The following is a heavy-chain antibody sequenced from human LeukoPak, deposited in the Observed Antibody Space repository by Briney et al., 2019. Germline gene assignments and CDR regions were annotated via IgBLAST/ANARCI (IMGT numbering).Heavy chain of an antibody. CDR1: DGSISSYY. V-gene: IGHV4-59*01. CDR2: IYYSGST. J-gene: IGHJ4*02. Sequence: SETLSLTCTVSDGSISSYYWSWIRQPPGKGLEWIGYIYYSGSTNYNPSLKSRVTISVDTSKNQFSLKLSSVTAADTAVYYCARGVWGSYRSNTYFDYWGQGTLVTVSS. CDR3: ARGVWGSYRSNTYFDY. D-gene: IGHD3-16*02.